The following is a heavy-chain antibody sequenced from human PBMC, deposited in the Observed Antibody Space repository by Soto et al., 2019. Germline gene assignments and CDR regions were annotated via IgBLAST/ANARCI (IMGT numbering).Heavy chain of an antibody. J-gene: IGHJ5*02. Sequence: EVQLLESGGGLVQPGGSLRLSCAASVFSFSSYAMSWVRQAPEKGLEWVSAISGSGGSTYYADSVKGRFTISRDNSKNTLYLQMNSLRAEDTAVYYSAKDAYYDFWSGYYNWFDPWGQGTLVTVSS. CDR1: VFSFSSYA. D-gene: IGHD3-3*01. CDR2: ISGSGGST. CDR3: AKDAYYDFWSGYYNWFDP. V-gene: IGHV3-23*01.